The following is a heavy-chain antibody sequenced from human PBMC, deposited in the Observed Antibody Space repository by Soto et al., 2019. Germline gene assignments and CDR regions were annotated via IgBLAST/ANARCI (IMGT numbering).Heavy chain of an antibody. D-gene: IGHD3-22*01. CDR1: GGTFSSYT. CDR3: ARAPTYYYDSSGYYN. J-gene: IGHJ4*02. CDR2: IIPILGIA. Sequence: GASVKVSCKASGGTFSSYTISWVRQAPGQGLEWMGRIIPILGIANYAQKFQGRVTITADKSTSTAYMELSSLRSEDTAVYYCARAPTYYYDSSGYYNWGQGTLVTVSS. V-gene: IGHV1-69*02.